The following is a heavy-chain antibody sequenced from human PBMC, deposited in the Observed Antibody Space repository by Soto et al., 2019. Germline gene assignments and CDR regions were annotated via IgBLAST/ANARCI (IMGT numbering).Heavy chain of an antibody. D-gene: IGHD6-6*01. CDR3: ARDEIAARGWYYFDY. J-gene: IGHJ4*02. V-gene: IGHV3-21*01. CDR1: GFTFSSYS. Sequence: GGSLRLSCAASGFTFSSYSMNWVRQAPGKGLEWVSSISSSSSYIYYADSVKGRFTISRDNAKNSLYLQMNSLRAEDTAVYYCARDEIAARGWYYFDYWGQGTLVTVSS. CDR2: ISSSSSYI.